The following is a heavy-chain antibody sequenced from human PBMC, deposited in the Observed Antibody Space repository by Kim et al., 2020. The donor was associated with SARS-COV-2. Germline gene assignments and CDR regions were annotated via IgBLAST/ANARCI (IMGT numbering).Heavy chain of an antibody. CDR1: GFIFSSCA. D-gene: IGHD2-2*03. CDR2: ISYDGSNK. CDR3: AKAPWMDYYFDY. J-gene: IGHJ4*02. V-gene: IGHV3-30*18. Sequence: GGSLRLSCEASGFIFSSCAMHWVRQAPGKGLEWVAFISYDGSNKYYADSVKGRFTISRDDSKNTLYLLMNGLRAEDTAVYYCAKAPWMDYYFDYWGQGTL.